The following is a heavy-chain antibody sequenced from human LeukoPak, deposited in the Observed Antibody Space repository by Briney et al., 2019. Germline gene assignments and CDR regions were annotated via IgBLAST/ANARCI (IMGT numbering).Heavy chain of an antibody. CDR1: GYTFTDYY. CDR2: IDPTSDGT. V-gene: IGHV1-2*02. CDR3: AREYYDNSGRKYAFDI. Sequence: ASVKVSCKASGYTFTDYYMHWVRQAPGQGLEWMGWIDPTSDGTNYAQKFQGRFTMTRDTSITTAYMELSRLRSEDTAVYYCAREYYDNSGRKYAFDIWGQGTMVTVSS. D-gene: IGHD3-22*01. J-gene: IGHJ3*02.